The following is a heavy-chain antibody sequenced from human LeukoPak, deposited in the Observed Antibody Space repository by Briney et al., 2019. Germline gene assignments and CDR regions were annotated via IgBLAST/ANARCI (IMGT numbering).Heavy chain of an antibody. CDR2: IIPIFGTA. D-gene: IGHD3-3*01. CDR1: VGTFSSYT. CDR3: AREGGTIFGVVISYYYYYMDV. V-gene: IGHV1-69*05. J-gene: IGHJ6*03. Sequence: SVKVSCKASVGTFSSYTISWVRQAPGQGLEWMGRIIPIFGTANYAQKFQGRVTITTDESTSTAYMELSSLRSEDTAVYYCAREGGTIFGVVISYYYYYMDVWGKGTTVTVSS.